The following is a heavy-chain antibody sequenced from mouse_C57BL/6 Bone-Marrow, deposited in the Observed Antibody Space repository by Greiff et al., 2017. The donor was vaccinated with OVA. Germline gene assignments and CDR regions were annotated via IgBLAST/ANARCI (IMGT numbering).Heavy chain of an antibody. CDR1: GYTFTSYT. D-gene: IGHD1-1*01. Sequence: QVQLKESGAELARPGASVKMSCKASGYTFTSYTMHWVKQRPGQGLEWIGYINPSSGYTKYNQKFKDKATLTADKSSSTAYMQLSSLTSEDSAVYYCATLITTVVAGDYWGQGTTLTVSS. V-gene: IGHV1-4*01. J-gene: IGHJ2*01. CDR2: INPSSGYT. CDR3: ATLITTVVAGDY.